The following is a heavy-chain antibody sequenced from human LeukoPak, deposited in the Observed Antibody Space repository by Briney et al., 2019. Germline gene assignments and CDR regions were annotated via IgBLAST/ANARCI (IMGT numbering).Heavy chain of an antibody. CDR3: ARGNYVWGSYRLPFDY. V-gene: IGHV4-34*01. D-gene: IGHD3-16*02. J-gene: IGHJ4*02. Sequence: SETLSLTCAVYGGSFSGYYWSWIRQPPGKGLEWIGEINHSGSTNYNPSLKSRVTISVGTSKNQFSLKLSSVTAADTAVYYCARGNYVWGSYRLPFDYWGQGTLVTVSS. CDR1: GGSFSGYY. CDR2: INHSGST.